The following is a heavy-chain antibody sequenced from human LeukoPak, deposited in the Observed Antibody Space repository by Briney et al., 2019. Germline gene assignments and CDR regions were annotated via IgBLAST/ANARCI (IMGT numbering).Heavy chain of an antibody. CDR2: IYHSGTT. J-gene: IGHJ5*02. Sequence: SETLSLTCSVSGYSISSSYYWGWIRQPPGKGLEWIGTIYHSGTTFYNPSLQSRVAVSLDTSKNQFSLKLSSVTAADTAVYYCAREVRSAWASFDPWGQGTLVTVSS. CDR3: AREVRSAWASFDP. D-gene: IGHD1-26*01. CDR1: GYSISSSYY. V-gene: IGHV4-38-2*02.